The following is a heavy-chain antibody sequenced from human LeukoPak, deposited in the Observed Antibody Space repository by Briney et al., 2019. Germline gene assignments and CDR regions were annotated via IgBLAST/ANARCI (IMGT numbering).Heavy chain of an antibody. D-gene: IGHD1-1*01. V-gene: IGHV4-39*01. CDR3: VRRGQLVLEWNGSWFDP. CDR2: VDYSGSA. J-gene: IGHJ5*02. CDR1: GGSIRSDNYY. Sequence: SETLSLTCTVSGGSIRSDNYYWGWIRQPPGKGLEWIVNVDYSGSAYYNPSLKSRVTLSVDTSKNQFSLRVNSVTAADTATYYCVRRGQLVLEWNGSWFDPWGQGTLIIVSS.